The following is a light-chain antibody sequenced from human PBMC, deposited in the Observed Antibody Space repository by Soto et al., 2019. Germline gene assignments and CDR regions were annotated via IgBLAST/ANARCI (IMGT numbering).Light chain of an antibody. J-gene: IGLJ2*01. CDR3: SSYTSNRVV. V-gene: IGLV2-14*03. Sequence: QSVLTQPASVSGSPGQSITISCTGSSSEVGDFNYVSWYQQHPGQAPNLMIYDVSNRPSGVSHRFTGSKSGNTASLTISGLQAEDEADYYCSSYTSNRVVFGGGTKLTVL. CDR1: SSEVGDFNY. CDR2: DVS.